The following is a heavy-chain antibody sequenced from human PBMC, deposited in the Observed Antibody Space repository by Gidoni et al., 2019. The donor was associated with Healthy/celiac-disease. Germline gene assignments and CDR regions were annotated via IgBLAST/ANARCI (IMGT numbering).Heavy chain of an antibody. D-gene: IGHD2-15*01. V-gene: IGHV1-8*01. CDR2: MNPNSGNT. J-gene: IGHJ5*02. Sequence: QVQLVQSGAEVKKPGPSVTVSCKASGYTFPSYAINWVRQATGQGLEWMGWMNPNSGNTGYAQKFQGRVTMTRNTSISTAYKELSSLRSEDTAVDYCARLGYCSGGSCYSNWFDPWGQGTLVTVSS. CDR1: GYTFPSYA. CDR3: ARLGYCSGGSCYSNWFDP.